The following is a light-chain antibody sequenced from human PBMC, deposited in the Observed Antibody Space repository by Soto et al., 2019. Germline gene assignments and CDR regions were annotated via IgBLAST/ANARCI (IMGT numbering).Light chain of an antibody. CDR2: AAY. CDR1: QDISTW. J-gene: IGKJ5*01. Sequence: DIQMTQSPSAVSASVGGRVNSTCRACQDISTWLAWYQQKPGKAHKLMIYAAYSLFSGVPSRFSGSGSGTDFTLTIRRLQPEDFATYYCQKADSLPLVPLGPGTRVEIK. CDR3: QKADSLPLVP. V-gene: IGKV1-12*01.